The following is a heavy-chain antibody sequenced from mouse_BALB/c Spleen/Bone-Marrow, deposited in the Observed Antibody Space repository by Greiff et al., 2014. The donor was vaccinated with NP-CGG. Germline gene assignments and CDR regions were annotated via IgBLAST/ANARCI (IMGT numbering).Heavy chain of an antibody. CDR3: ARNGYYGWIAY. CDR1: GFDFSRYW. D-gene: IGHD2-3*01. Sequence: EVKVIESGDGLVQPGGSLKLSCAASGFDFSRYWMTWVRQAPGKGLEWIGEINPDSSTINSTPSLKDKFIISRDNAKNTLYLQMSKVRSEDTALYYCARNGYYGWIAYWGQGTLVTVSA. V-gene: IGHV4-1*02. CDR2: INPDSSTI. J-gene: IGHJ3*01.